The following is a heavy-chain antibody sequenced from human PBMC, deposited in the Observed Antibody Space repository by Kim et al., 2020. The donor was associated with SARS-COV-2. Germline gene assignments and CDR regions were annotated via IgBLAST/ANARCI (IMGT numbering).Heavy chain of an antibody. D-gene: IGHD1-1*01. V-gene: IGHV6-1*01. Sequence: DYALSVRGRIAINPDTSKNQFSLQLNSVTPEDTAVYYCARRKATTGSFDYWGQGTLVTVSS. CDR3: ARRKATTGSFDY. J-gene: IGHJ4*02.